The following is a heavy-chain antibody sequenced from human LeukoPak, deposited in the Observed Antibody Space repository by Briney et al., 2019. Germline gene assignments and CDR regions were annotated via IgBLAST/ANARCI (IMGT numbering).Heavy chain of an antibody. CDR2: FDPEDGET. Sequence: ASVTVSCKVSGYTLTELSMHWVRQAPGKGREWMGGFDPEDGETIYAQKFQGRVTMTEDTSTDTAYMELSSLRSEDTAVYYCAATYFYDSPLAFDIWGQGTMVTVSS. V-gene: IGHV1-24*01. CDR3: AATYFYDSPLAFDI. CDR1: GYTLTELS. J-gene: IGHJ3*02. D-gene: IGHD3-22*01.